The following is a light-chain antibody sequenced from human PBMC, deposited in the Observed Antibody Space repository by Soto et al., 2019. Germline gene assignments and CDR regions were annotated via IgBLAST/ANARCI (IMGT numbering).Light chain of an antibody. CDR2: EVT. V-gene: IGLV2-8*01. Sequence: QSALTQPPSASGSPGQSVTISCTGSSTDVGGYNSVSWYQQHSGKAPKLVISEVTKRPSGVPDRFSGSKSGNTASLTVSGLQAEDEADYYCSSYTGDNIVIFGGGTKLTVL. CDR3: SSYTGDNIVI. CDR1: STDVGGYNS. J-gene: IGLJ2*01.